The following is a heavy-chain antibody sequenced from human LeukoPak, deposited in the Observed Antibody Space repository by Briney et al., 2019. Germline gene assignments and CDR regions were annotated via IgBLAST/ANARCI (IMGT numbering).Heavy chain of an antibody. Sequence: GGSLRLSCAASGFTFSSYEMNWVRQAPGKGLEWVSYISSSGSTIYYADSVKGRFTISRDNAKNSLYLQMNSLRAEDTAVYYCATLRDYYDSSRYFDYWGQGTLVTVSS. J-gene: IGHJ4*02. CDR3: ATLRDYYDSSRYFDY. CDR1: GFTFSSYE. D-gene: IGHD3-22*01. V-gene: IGHV3-48*03. CDR2: ISSSGSTI.